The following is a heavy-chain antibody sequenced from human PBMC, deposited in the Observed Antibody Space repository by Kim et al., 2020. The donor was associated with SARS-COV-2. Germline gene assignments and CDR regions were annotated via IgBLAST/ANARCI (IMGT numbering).Heavy chain of an antibody. Sequence: SVKVSCKASGGTFSSYAISWVRQAPGQGLEWMGGIIPIFGTANYAQKFQGRVTITADESTSTAYMELSSLRSEDTAVYYCASVFRRGGLRYYDFWSGYYRGYYYYGMDVWGQGTTVTVSS. J-gene: IGHJ6*02. CDR3: ASVFRRGGLRYYDFWSGYYRGYYYYGMDV. D-gene: IGHD3-3*01. CDR1: GGTFSSYA. CDR2: IIPIFGTA. V-gene: IGHV1-69*13.